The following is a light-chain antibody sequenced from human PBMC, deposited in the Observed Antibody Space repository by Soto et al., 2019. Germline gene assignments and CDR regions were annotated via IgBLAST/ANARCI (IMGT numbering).Light chain of an antibody. V-gene: IGKV3-20*01. CDR3: QQYGALPPT. Sequence: EIVVTQSPATLSVSPGERATLSCRASQSVGNNFAWYQQKSGQAPKFLIYGASNRATGIPDRFSGSGSGTDFTLTISRLEPEDFAVYYCQQYGALPPTFGGGTKVEIK. CDR1: QSVGNN. CDR2: GAS. J-gene: IGKJ4*01.